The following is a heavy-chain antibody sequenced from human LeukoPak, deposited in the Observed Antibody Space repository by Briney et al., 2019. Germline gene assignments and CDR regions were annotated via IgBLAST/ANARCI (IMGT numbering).Heavy chain of an antibody. V-gene: IGHV3-74*01. CDR2: INPDGTDT. Sequence: GGSLRLSCAASGFTLSGAWMHWVRQAPGKGLVWVSRINPDGTDTRYADSVKGRFTISRDDAKSTLYLHMNSLRAEDTAVYYRARVSGPGLDEYFHLWGQGTLVTVSS. D-gene: IGHD3-10*01. CDR1: GFTLSGAW. J-gene: IGHJ1*01. CDR3: ARVSGPGLDEYFHL.